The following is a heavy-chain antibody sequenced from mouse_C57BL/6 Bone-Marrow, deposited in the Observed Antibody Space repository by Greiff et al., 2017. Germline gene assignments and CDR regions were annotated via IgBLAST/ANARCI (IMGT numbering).Heavy chain of an antibody. CDR3: ARSPTTVVATND. D-gene: IGHD1-1*01. CDR1: GYTFTSSW. CDR2: IDPSDSYT. V-gene: IGHV1-59*01. J-gene: IGHJ2*01. Sequence: QVQLKQPGAELVRPGTSVKLSCKASGYTFTSSWMHWVKQRPGQGLEWIGVIDPSDSYTNYNQKFKGKATLTVDTSSSTAYMQLSSLTSEDSAVYYCARSPTTVVATNDWGQGTTLTVSS.